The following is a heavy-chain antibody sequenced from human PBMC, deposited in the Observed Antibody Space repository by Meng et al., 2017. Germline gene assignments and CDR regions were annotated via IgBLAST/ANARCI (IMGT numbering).Heavy chain of an antibody. Sequence: SELLSLTCAVHGGSSSGYYWSWIRQPPGKGLEWFGEINNSGSTNYNPSLKSRVTISVDTYKNQFSLKLSSVTAADTAVYYCASIGVGLGIYFDYWGQGTLVTVSS. CDR1: GGSSSGYY. V-gene: IGHV4-34*01. CDR3: ASIGVGLGIYFDY. CDR2: INNSGST. J-gene: IGHJ4*02. D-gene: IGHD3-16*01.